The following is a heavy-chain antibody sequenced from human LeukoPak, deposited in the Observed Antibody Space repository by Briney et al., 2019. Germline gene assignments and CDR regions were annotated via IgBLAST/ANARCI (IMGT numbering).Heavy chain of an antibody. CDR2: IYTSGST. Sequence: PSETLSLTCTVSGGSISSGSYYWSWIRRPAGKGLEGIGRIYTSGSTNYNPSLKSRVTISVDTSKNQFSLKLSSVTAADTAVYYCAREYQLLLGRFAPWGQGTLVTVSS. V-gene: IGHV4-61*02. CDR3: AREYQLLLGRFAP. CDR1: GGSISSGSYY. J-gene: IGHJ5*02. D-gene: IGHD2-2*01.